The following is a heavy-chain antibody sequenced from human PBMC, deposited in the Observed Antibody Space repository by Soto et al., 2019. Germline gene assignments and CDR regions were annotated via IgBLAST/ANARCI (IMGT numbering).Heavy chain of an antibody. J-gene: IGHJ4*02. V-gene: IGHV3-30*18. CDR3: AKRMYDSSGYYPIDY. Sequence: GGSLRLSCAASGFTFSSYGMHWVRQAPGKGLEWVAVISYDGSKKYYADSVKGRFTISRDNSKNTLYVQMNSLRAEDTAVYYCAKRMYDSSGYYPIDYWGQGTLVTVSS. CDR1: GFTFSSYG. CDR2: ISYDGSKK. D-gene: IGHD3-22*01.